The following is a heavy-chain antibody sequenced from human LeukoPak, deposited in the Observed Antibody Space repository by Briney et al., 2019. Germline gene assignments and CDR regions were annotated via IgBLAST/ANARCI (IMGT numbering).Heavy chain of an antibody. CDR1: GGSISSYY. CDR2: IYYSGST. D-gene: IGHD6-13*01. V-gene: IGHV4-59*08. Sequence: SETLSLTCTVSGGSISSYYWSWIRQPPGKGLEWIGYIYYSGSTNYNPSLKSRVTISVDTSKNQFSLKLSSVTAADTAVYYCARQVIGGYSSSWLWDYWGQGTLVTVSS. J-gene: IGHJ4*02. CDR3: ARQVIGGYSSSWLWDY.